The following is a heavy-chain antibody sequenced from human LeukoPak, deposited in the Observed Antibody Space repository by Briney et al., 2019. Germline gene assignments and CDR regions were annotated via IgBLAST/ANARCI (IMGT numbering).Heavy chain of an antibody. CDR3: ARGGYSSSWYPGYYYYYMDG. J-gene: IGHJ6*03. Sequence: ASVKVSCQASGYTFPSYDINWVRQATGQGLEWMGWMNPNSGNTVYAHKFQGRVTMTTNTSISTAYMELSSLRSEDTAVYYCARGGYSSSWYPGYYYYYMDGGGKATTVTVSS. V-gene: IGHV1-8*01. CDR2: MNPNSGNT. CDR1: GYTFPSYD. D-gene: IGHD6-13*01.